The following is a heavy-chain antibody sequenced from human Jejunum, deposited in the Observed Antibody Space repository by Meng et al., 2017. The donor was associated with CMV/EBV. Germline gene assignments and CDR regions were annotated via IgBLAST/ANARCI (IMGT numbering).Heavy chain of an antibody. V-gene: IGHV3-74*01. CDR3: ARDYEYDLWGGYSNWFDP. Sequence: FPFSRYWLHWVRQAPGKGLEWVSNITTDGRSTNYADSVKGRFTISRDNAKNVLFLQMNSLRAEDTAMYYCARDYEYDLWGGYSNWFDPWGQGTLVTV. CDR2: ITTDGRST. J-gene: IGHJ5*02. CDR1: FPFSRYW. D-gene: IGHD3-3*01.